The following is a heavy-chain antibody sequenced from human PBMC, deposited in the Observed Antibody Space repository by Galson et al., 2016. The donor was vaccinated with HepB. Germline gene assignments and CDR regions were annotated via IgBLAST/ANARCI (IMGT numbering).Heavy chain of an antibody. D-gene: IGHD1-26*01. V-gene: IGHV3-21*01. Sequence: SLRLSCAASGFIFSSYSTNWVRQAPGKGLEWVSSISSSGSYIYNTDPEKGRFTISRDDAKNSLYLQMNSLRDEDTAVYYCARGVGAHTIHGMDVWGQGIRVTVSS. CDR2: ISSSGSYI. CDR1: GFIFSSYS. J-gene: IGHJ6*02. CDR3: ARGVGAHTIHGMDV.